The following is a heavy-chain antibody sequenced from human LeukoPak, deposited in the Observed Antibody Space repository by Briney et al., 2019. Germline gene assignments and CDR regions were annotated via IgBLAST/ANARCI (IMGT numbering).Heavy chain of an antibody. CDR3: ASTHYDILTGYYTGDYGMDV. J-gene: IGHJ6*02. Sequence: ASMKVSCKISGFLLRESSMHWVRQAPGKGLEWMGGFDAENGEMIYAQKLQGRVTMTTDTSTSTAYMELRSLRSDDTAVYYCASTHYDILTGYYTGDYGMDVWGQGTTVTVSS. D-gene: IGHD3-9*01. CDR1: GFLLRESS. V-gene: IGHV1-24*01. CDR2: FDAENGEM.